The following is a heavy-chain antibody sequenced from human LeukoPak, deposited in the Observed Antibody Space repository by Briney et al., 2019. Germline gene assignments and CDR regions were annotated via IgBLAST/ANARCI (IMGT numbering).Heavy chain of an antibody. D-gene: IGHD3-3*01. CDR1: GFTFSSYT. V-gene: IGHV3-23*01. J-gene: IGHJ3*02. CDR3: AKDKRVTIFGVVIIKTDAFDI. CDR2: ISGSGGST. Sequence: GGSLRLSCAASGFTFSSYTMNWVRQAPGKGLGWVSAISGSGGSTYYADSVKGRFTISRDNSKNTLYLQMNSLRAEDTAVYYCAKDKRVTIFGVVIIKTDAFDIWGQGTMVTVSS.